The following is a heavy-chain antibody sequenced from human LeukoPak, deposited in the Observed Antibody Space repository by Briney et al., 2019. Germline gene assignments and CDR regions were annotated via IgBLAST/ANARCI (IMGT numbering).Heavy chain of an antibody. Sequence: GGSLRLSCAASGLTFSSYAMSWVRQAPGKGLEWVAFIQYDGSIKYYADSVKGRFTISRDNSKNTLYLQMNSLRVEDTAVCYCAKGVGGSANYYYMDVWGKGTTVTVS. D-gene: IGHD3-10*01. CDR3: AKGVGGSANYYYMDV. CDR2: IQYDGSIK. V-gene: IGHV3-30*02. CDR1: GLTFSSYA. J-gene: IGHJ6*03.